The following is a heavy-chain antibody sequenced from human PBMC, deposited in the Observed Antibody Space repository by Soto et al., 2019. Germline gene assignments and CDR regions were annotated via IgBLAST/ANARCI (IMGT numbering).Heavy chain of an antibody. CDR1: GGSISSLY. CDR3: ARVAYSDSTVFDP. Sequence: PSETLSLTCTVSGGSISSLYWSWLRQPPGKGLEWIGYVYYSGGTNYNPSLKNRVSISVDTSKNHFSLTLSSVTAADTAVYYCARVAYSDSTVFDPWGQGTLVTVSS. V-gene: IGHV4-59*11. D-gene: IGHD2-21*01. J-gene: IGHJ5*02. CDR2: VYYSGGT.